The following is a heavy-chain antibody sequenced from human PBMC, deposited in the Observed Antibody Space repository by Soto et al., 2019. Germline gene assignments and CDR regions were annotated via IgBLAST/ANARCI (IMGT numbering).Heavy chain of an antibody. J-gene: IGHJ4*02. D-gene: IGHD6-19*01. CDR1: GYTFTSYG. CDR2: ISAYNGNT. V-gene: IGHV1-18*01. Sequence: QVQLVQSGAEVKKPGASVTVSCKASGYTFTSYGISWVRQAPGQGLEWMGWISAYNGNTNYAQKRQGRVTLTTDTPTSTAYMELMSLRSDDTALYYCARALLAGPFDYWGQGTLVTVSS. CDR3: ARALLAGPFDY.